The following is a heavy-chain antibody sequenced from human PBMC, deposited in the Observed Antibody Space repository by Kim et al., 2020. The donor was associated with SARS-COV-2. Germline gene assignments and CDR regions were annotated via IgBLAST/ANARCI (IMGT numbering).Heavy chain of an antibody. V-gene: IGHV4-31*03. D-gene: IGHD2-8*02. CDR3: ARGAFVDTEPYYFDY. CDR2: IYYSGST. CDR1: GGSISSGGYY. Sequence: SETLSLTCTVSGGSISSGGYYWSWIRQHPGKGLEWIGYIYYSGSTYYNPSLKSRVTISVDTSKNQFSLKLSSVTAADTAVYYCARGAFVDTEPYYFDYWGQGTLVTVSS. J-gene: IGHJ4*02.